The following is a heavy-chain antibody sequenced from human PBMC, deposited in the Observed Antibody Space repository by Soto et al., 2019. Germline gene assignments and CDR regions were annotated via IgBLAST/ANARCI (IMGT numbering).Heavy chain of an antibody. V-gene: IGHV1-69*13. J-gene: IGHJ6*02. CDR2: IIPIFGTA. CDR1: GYTFSSYG. CDR3: ARPGRVGAYYCGMDV. D-gene: IGHD1-26*01. Sequence: APVKVSCKASGYTFSSYGISWVRQAPGQGLEWMGGIIPIFGTANYAQKFQGRVTITADESTSTAYMELSSLRSEDTAVHYCARPGRVGAYYCGMDVWGQGTTVTVSS.